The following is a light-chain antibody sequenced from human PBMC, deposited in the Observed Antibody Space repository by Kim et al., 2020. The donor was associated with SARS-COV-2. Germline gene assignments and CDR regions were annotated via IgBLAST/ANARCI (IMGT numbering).Light chain of an antibody. Sequence: IVLTQSPGTLSLSPGERATLSCRASQSVSNSYLAWYQQKPGQAPRLLMYGASSRATGTPDRFSGSGSGTDFTLTISRLEPEDFAVYYCKQYGSSVHFGQGTKLEI. CDR3: KQYGSSVH. V-gene: IGKV3-20*01. J-gene: IGKJ2*01. CDR2: GAS. CDR1: QSVSNSY.